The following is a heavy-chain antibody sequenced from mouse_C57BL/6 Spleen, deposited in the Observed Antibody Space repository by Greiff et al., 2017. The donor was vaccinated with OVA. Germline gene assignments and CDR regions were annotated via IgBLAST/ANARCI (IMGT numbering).Heavy chain of an antibody. CDR2: ISSGGSYT. CDR1: GFTFSSYG. CDR3: ARGAGTGDY. V-gene: IGHV5-6*01. D-gene: IGHD4-1*01. J-gene: IGHJ2*01. Sequence: EVQLVESGGDLVKPGGSLKLSCAASGFTFSSYGMSWVRHAPDKRLEWVATISSGGSYTYYPDSVKGRFTISRDNAKYTLYLQMSSLKSEDTAMYYCARGAGTGDYWGQGTTLTVSS.